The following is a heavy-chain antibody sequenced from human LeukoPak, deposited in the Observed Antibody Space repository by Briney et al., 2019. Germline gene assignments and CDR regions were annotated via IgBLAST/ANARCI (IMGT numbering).Heavy chain of an antibody. CDR1: GYTFTGYY. D-gene: IGHD2-2*01. CDR3: ARDRSRGNWFDP. CDR2: INPNSGGT. Sequence: ASVKVSCKASGYTFTGYYMHWVRQAPGQGLEWMGRINPNSGGTNYAQKFQGRVTMTRDTSISTAYMELSRLRSDDTAVYYCARDRSRGNWFDPWGQGTLVTVSS. V-gene: IGHV1-2*06. J-gene: IGHJ5*02.